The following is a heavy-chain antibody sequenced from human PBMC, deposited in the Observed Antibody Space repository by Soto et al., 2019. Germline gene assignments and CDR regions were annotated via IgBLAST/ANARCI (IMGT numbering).Heavy chain of an antibody. D-gene: IGHD3-16*01. Sequence: SETLSLTCTVSGGSINDFAYYWGWIRQAPGKGLEWIGTVYHNENTYYNPSLKSRITISADTAKNQFSLNLRSVTAADTAIYFGARRERYYGSPGWFDPWGQGTLVTVSS. CDR3: ARRERYYGSPGWFDP. J-gene: IGHJ5*02. V-gene: IGHV4-39*01. CDR2: VYHNENT. CDR1: GGSINDFAYY.